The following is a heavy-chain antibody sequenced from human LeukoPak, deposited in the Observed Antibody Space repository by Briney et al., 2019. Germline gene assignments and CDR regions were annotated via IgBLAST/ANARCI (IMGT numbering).Heavy chain of an antibody. CDR1: GGSISRSSYY. Sequence: SETLSLTCTVSGGSISRSSYYWGWIRQLPGKGLEWIGSIYYSGSTYYNPSLKSRVTTSVDTSKNQFSLKLSSVTAADTAVYYCARHPRAAAFDIWGQGTMVTVSS. V-gene: IGHV4-39*01. CDR3: ARHPRAAAFDI. CDR2: IYYSGST. J-gene: IGHJ3*02.